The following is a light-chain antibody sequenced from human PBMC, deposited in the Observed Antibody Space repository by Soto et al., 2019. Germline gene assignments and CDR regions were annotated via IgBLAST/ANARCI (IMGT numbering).Light chain of an antibody. CDR1: SSDVGSYNY. Sequence: QSALTQPASVSGSRGQSITISCTGTSSDVGSYNYVSWYQQHPGKAPKLMIYEVSDRPSGISSRFSGSKSGNTASLTISGLQTEDEADYYCSSYTSSSTLFGTGTNFTVL. J-gene: IGLJ1*01. CDR3: SSYTSSSTL. V-gene: IGLV2-14*01. CDR2: EVS.